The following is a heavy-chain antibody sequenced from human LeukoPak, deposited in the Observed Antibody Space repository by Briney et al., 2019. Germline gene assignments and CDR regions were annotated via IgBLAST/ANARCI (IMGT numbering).Heavy chain of an antibody. CDR3: AKGQVGVVAPDAFDI. J-gene: IGHJ3*02. CDR1: GFPFSSHV. Sequence: PGGSLRLSCAASGFPFSSHVLGWVRQAPGKGLEWIAYINHNGEAIYYPDFVKGRFIISRDNAKNTLYLQMNSLRAEDTAVYYCAKGQVGVVAPDAFDIWGQGTMVTVSS. CDR2: INHNGEAI. V-gene: IGHV3-23*01. D-gene: IGHD2-15*01.